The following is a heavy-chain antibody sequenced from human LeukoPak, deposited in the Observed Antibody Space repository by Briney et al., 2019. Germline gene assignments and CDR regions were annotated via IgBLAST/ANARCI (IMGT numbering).Heavy chain of an antibody. CDR2: IKPDGSEK. V-gene: IGHV3-7*01. CDR3: ARDSASGGP. D-gene: IGHD6-19*01. J-gene: IGHJ5*02. CDR1: GFTFSSYS. Sequence: GGSLRLSCAASGFTFSSYSMNWVRQPPGKGLEWVAHIKPDGSEKNYVDSVKGRFTLFRDDAKNSVYLQMNSLRVEDTAVYYCARDSASGGPWGQGTPVTVSS.